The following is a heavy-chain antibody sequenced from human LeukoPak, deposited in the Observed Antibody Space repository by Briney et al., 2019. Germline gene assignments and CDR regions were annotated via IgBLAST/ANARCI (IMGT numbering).Heavy chain of an antibody. CDR2: INHIGST. J-gene: IGHJ4*02. D-gene: IGHD3-22*01. Sequence: SETLSLTCAVYGGSFSGYYWSWIRQPPGKGLEWIGEINHIGSTNYNPSLKSRVTISVDTSKNQFSLKLSSVTAADTAVYCCARHLKGGYKAFDYWGQGTLVTVSS. CDR3: ARHLKGGYKAFDY. CDR1: GGSFSGYY. V-gene: IGHV4-34*01.